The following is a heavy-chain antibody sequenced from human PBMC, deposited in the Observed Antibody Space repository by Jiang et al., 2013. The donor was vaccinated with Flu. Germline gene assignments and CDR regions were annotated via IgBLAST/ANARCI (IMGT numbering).Heavy chain of an antibody. Sequence: KLQGRVTMTTDTSTSTAYMELRSLRSDDTAVYYCARSYYFDSSDVWGQGTLVTVSS. V-gene: IGHV1-18*01. J-gene: IGHJ4*02. CDR3: ARSYYFDSSDV. D-gene: IGHD3-22*01.